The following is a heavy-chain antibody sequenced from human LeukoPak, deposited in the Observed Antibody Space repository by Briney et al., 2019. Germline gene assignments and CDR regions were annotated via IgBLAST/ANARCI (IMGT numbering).Heavy chain of an antibody. V-gene: IGHV3-15*05. CDR1: GFIFSNTW. CDR2: IKTKINAGAT. CDR3: TSNDAFDV. J-gene: IGHJ3*01. Sequence: GGSLILSCAASGFIFSNTWMNWVRQAPGKGLEWVGRIKTKINAGATDYAAPVKGRFAISRDDSKNTLYLQMNSLKTEDTALYYCTSNDAFDVWGQGTMVTVSS.